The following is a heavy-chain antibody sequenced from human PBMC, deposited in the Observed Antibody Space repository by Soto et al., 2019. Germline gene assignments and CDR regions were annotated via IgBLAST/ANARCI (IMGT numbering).Heavy chain of an antibody. CDR3: ATSYDSGFDP. V-gene: IGHV1-69*13. CDR2: IIPIFGTA. J-gene: IGHJ5*02. CDR1: GGTFSSYA. D-gene: IGHD3-3*01. Sequence: ASVKVSCKASGGTFSSYAISWVRQAPGQGLEWMGGIIPIFGTANYAQKFQGRVTITADESTSTVYMELSSLRSEDTAVYYCATSYDSGFDPWGQGTLVTVSS.